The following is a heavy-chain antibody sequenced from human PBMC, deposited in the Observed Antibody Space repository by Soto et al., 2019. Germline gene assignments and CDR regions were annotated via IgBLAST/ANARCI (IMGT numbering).Heavy chain of an antibody. D-gene: IGHD1-20*01. J-gene: IGHJ6*02. CDR2: IDATGNT. V-gene: IGHV4-4*07. CDR3: ARYSNNWFQTEGMDV. CDR1: VDSISPYY. Sequence: PSETLSLTCTVSVDSISPYYWSWLRRPAGKGLEWIGRIDATGNTNYNPSLKSRVTMSADTSKKQFSLKLTSVTAADTAVYYCARYSNNWFQTEGMDVWGQGTTVTVSS.